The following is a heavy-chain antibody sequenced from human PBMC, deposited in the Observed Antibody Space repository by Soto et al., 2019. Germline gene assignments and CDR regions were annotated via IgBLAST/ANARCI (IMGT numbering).Heavy chain of an antibody. CDR3: ARVPRIWRNYSDYYG. Sequence: QVQLVQSGAEVKKPGASVKVSCKASGYTFTSYAMHWVRQAPGQRLEWMGRINAGNGNTKYPQKFQGRVTITRDTSASTAYRGLSSLRSEDTAVYYCARVPRIWRNYSDYYGWGQGTLVTVSS. J-gene: IGHJ4*02. CDR1: GYTFTSYA. V-gene: IGHV1-3*01. D-gene: IGHD3-10*01. CDR2: INAGNGNT.